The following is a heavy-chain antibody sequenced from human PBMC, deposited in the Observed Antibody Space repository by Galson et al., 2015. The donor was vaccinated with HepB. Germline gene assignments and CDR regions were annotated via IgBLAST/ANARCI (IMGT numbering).Heavy chain of an antibody. D-gene: IGHD2-15*01. CDR2: IYSGGST. CDR3: ARGIDCSGGSCYLH. J-gene: IGHJ4*02. V-gene: IGHV3-66*01. Sequence: SLRLSCAASGFTVSSNYMTWVRQAPGKGLEWVSVIYSGGSTYYADSVKGRFTISRDNSKNTLYLQMNSLRAEDTAVYYCARGIDCSGGSCYLHWGQGTLVTVSS. CDR1: GFTVSSNY.